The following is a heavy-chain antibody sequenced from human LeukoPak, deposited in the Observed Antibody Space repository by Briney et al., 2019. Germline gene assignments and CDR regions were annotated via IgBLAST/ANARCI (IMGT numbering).Heavy chain of an antibody. CDR1: GYTFTSYY. J-gene: IGHJ4*02. V-gene: IGHV1-46*01. D-gene: IGHD3-22*01. CDR3: ARDLDSSGYPYYFDY. Sequence: ASVKVSCMASGYTFTSYYMHWVRQAPGQGLEWMGIINPSGGSTSYAQKFQGRVTMTRDTSTSTVYMELSSLRSEDTAVYYCARDLDSSGYPYYFDYWGQGTLVTVSS. CDR2: INPSGGST.